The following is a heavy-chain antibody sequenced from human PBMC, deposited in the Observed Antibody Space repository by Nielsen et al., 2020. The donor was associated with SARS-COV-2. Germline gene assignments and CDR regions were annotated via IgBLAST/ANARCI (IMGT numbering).Heavy chain of an antibody. CDR2: LTWNSGGV. D-gene: IGHD6-19*01. V-gene: IGHV3-9*01. CDR1: GFTFDDYA. J-gene: IGHJ4*02. CDR3: ASSGWLDY. Sequence: SLKISCAASGFTFDDYAMNWVRQAPGKGLEWVSSLTWNSGGVGYADSVKGRFTISRDNAKNSLYLQMDSLRADDTATYFCASSGWLDYWGPGTPVIVSP.